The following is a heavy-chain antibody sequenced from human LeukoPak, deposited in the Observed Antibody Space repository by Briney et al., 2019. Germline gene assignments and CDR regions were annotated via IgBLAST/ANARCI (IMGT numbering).Heavy chain of an antibody. D-gene: IGHD3-22*01. J-gene: IGHJ4*02. Sequence: GGSLRLSCAASGFTFSSYGMSWVRQAPGKGLEWVSAISGSGGSTYYADSVKGRFTISRDNSKNTLYLQMNSLRAEDTAVYYCARGMISSGEFDYWGQGTLVTVSS. CDR1: GFTFSSYG. CDR3: ARGMISSGEFDY. CDR2: ISGSGGST. V-gene: IGHV3-23*01.